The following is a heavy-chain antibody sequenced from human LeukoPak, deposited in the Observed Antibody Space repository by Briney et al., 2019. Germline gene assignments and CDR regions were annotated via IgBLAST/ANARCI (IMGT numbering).Heavy chain of an antibody. CDR3: ARARDGLWFGELLNTEYYYYYMDV. D-gene: IGHD3-10*01. J-gene: IGHJ6*03. CDR2: INPSGGST. Sequence: ASVKVSCKASGYTFTSYYMHWVRQAPGQGLEWMGIINPSGGSTSYAQKFQGRVTMTTDTSTSTAYMELRSLRSDDTAVYYCARARDGLWFGELLNTEYYYYYMDVWGKGTTVTISS. V-gene: IGHV1-46*01. CDR1: GYTFTSYY.